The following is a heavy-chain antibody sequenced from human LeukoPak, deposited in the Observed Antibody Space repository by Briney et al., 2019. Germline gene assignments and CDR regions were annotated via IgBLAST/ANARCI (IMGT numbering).Heavy chain of an antibody. CDR2: IYYSGST. CDR3: ARQREDYSNYYFDY. Sequence: SETLSLTCTVSGGSISSYYWSWIRQPPGKGLEWIGYIYYSGSTNYNPSLKSRVTISVDTSKNQFSLKLSSVTAADTAVYYCARQREDYSNYYFDYWGQGTLDTVSS. V-gene: IGHV4-59*08. D-gene: IGHD4-4*01. CDR1: GGSISSYY. J-gene: IGHJ4*02.